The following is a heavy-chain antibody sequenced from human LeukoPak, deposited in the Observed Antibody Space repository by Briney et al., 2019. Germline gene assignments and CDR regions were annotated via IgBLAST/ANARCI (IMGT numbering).Heavy chain of an antibody. Sequence: SETLSLTCTVSGGSISSYYWSWIRQPAGKGLEWIGRLHTSGSTNYNPSLRSRVTMSVDTSKNHVSLKLTSVTAADTAVYYCAGSYFGYSTDWGQGTLVTVSS. V-gene: IGHV4-4*07. CDR3: AGSYFGYSTD. J-gene: IGHJ4*02. CDR1: GGSISSYY. CDR2: LHTSGST. D-gene: IGHD6-13*01.